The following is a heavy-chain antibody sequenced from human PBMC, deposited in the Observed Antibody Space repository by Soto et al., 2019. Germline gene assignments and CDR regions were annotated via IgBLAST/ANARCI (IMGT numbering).Heavy chain of an antibody. Sequence: GASVKVSCKASVFTFTSSTVQWVRQARGQRLEWIGWIVVGSGYTNYAQKFQERVSITRDMSTSTAYMEVSSLTSEDTAVYYCASDLSGQQLVFDCWGQGTLVTVSS. CDR3: ASDLSGQQLVFDC. J-gene: IGHJ4*02. V-gene: IGHV1-58*01. CDR2: IVVGSGYT. CDR1: VFTFTSST. D-gene: IGHD6-13*01.